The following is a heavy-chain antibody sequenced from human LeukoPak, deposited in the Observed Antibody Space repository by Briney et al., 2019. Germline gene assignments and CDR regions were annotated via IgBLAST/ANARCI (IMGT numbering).Heavy chain of an antibody. D-gene: IGHD2-2*01. CDR1: GGSFSGYY. CDR3: ARASPSRSSTSCYPDY. CDR2: INDSGST. J-gene: IGHJ4*02. Sequence: SETLSLTCAVYGGSFSGYYWSWIRQPPGKGLEWIGEINDSGSTNYNPSLKSRVTISVDTSKNQFSLKLSSVTAADTAVYYCARASPSRSSTSCYPDYWGQGTLVTVSS. V-gene: IGHV4-34*01.